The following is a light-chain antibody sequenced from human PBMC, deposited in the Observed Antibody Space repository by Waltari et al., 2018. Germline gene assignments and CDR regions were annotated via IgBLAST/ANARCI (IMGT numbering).Light chain of an antibody. CDR2: KAS. Sequence: LQITQSPSTLSASVGDRVPITCRASESISNWLAWYQQKPGKAPKVLIHKASSLESGVPSRFSGSGSATEFTLTISNLQPDDFATYYCQQYDSFWTFGQGTKVEIK. CDR1: ESISNW. J-gene: IGKJ1*01. CDR3: QQYDSFWT. V-gene: IGKV1-5*03.